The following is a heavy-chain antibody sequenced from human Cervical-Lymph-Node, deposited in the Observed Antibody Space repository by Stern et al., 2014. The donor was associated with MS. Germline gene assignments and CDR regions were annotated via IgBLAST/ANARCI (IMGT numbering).Heavy chain of an antibody. J-gene: IGHJ4*02. CDR1: GFTFSSYG. CDR2: IWYDGSNK. Sequence: VQLVESGGGVVQPGRSLRLSCAASGFTFSSYGMHWVRQAPGKGLEWVAVIWYDGSNKYYADSVKGRFTISRDNSKNTLYLQMNSLRAEDTAVYYCARGGGVRGVNLDYWGQGTLVTVSS. D-gene: IGHD3-10*01. CDR3: ARGGGVRGVNLDY. V-gene: IGHV3-33*01.